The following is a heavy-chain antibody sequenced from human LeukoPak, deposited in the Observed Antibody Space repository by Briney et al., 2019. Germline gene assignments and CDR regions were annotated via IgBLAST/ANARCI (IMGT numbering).Heavy chain of an antibody. CDR2: ISGSGDNT. V-gene: IGHV3-23*01. J-gene: IGHJ4*02. CDR3: AKDVEQWLVRRFDY. D-gene: IGHD6-19*01. CDR1: GFTFSSYA. Sequence: GGSLRLSCAASGFTFSSYAMSWVRQPPGKGREGVSGISGSGDNTYYADSVKGRFTISRDNSKNTLYLQMNSLRAEDTAVYYCAKDVEQWLVRRFDYWGQGTLVTVSS.